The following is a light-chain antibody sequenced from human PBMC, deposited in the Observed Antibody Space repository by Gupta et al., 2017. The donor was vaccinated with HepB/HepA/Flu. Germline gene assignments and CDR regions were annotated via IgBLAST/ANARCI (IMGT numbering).Light chain of an antibody. J-gene: IGKJ1*01. CDR3: QQYGSSPQT. CDR2: GAS. V-gene: IGKV3-20*01. CDR1: QSVSSSY. Sequence: IVLPQSPGTLSLSPGERATLSCRASQSVSSSYLAWYQQKPGQAPRLLIYGASSRATGIPDRFSGSGSETDFTLTISRLEPEDFAVYYCQQYGSSPQTFGQGTKVEIK.